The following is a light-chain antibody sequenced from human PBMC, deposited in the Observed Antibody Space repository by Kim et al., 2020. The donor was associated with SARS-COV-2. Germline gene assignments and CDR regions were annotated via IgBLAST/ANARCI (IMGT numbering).Light chain of an antibody. Sequence: ATLSLSPWERATLSCRARQSVSSYLAWYQQKPGQAPRLLIYDASNRATGIPARFSGSGSGTDFTLTISSLEPEDFAVYYCQQRSTFGGGTKVDIK. J-gene: IGKJ4*01. CDR2: DAS. CDR3: QQRST. CDR1: QSVSSY. V-gene: IGKV3-11*01.